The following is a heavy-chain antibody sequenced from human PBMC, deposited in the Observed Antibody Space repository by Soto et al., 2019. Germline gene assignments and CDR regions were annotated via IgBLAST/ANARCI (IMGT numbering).Heavy chain of an antibody. CDR3: ARDLLSLSRTGVGCLGY. CDR1: GFTFSSYS. Sequence: EVQLVESGGGLVQPGGSLRLSCAASGFTFSSYSMNWVRQAPGKGLEWVSYISSSSSTIYYADSVKGRFTISRVNAKNSLYLQMNSLRDEDTAVYYSARDLLSLSRTGVGCLGYWGQGTLVTVSS. V-gene: IGHV3-48*02. J-gene: IGHJ4*02. D-gene: IGHD1-1*01. CDR2: ISSSSSTI.